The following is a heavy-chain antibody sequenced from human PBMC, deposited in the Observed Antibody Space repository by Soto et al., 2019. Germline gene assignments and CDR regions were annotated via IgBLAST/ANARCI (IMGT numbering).Heavy chain of an antibody. CDR2: ITNTGGNK. D-gene: IGHD1-26*01. Sequence: PGGSLRLSCAASGFTFRSYGMHWVRQKPGKGPEWVATITNTGGNKYYADSVKGRFTISRDISTDTLYLQMSSLRAEDTAVYYCAKDQIWEVPHFFDYWGQGTLVTVSS. CDR3: AKDQIWEVPHFFDY. CDR1: GFTFRSYG. V-gene: IGHV3-23*01. J-gene: IGHJ4*02.